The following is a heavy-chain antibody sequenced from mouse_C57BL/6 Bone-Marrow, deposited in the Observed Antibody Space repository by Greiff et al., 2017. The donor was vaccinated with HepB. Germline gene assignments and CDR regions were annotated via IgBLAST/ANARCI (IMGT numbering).Heavy chain of an antibody. CDR1: GFNIKDDY. CDR3: TFKLVWYFDV. V-gene: IGHV14-4*01. Sequence: VQLKQSGAELVRPGASVKLSCTASGFNIKDDYMHWVKQRPEQGLEWIGWIDPENGDTEYASKFQGKATITADTSSNTAYLQLSSLTSEDTAVYYCTFKLVWYFDVWGTGTTVTVSS. J-gene: IGHJ1*03. D-gene: IGHD4-1*01. CDR2: IDPENGDT.